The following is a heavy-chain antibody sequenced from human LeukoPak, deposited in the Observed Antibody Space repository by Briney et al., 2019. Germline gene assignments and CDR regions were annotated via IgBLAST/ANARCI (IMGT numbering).Heavy chain of an antibody. Sequence: SETLSLTCAVYGGSFSGYYWSWIRQPPGKGLEWIGEINHSGSTNYNPSLKSRVTISVDTSKNQFSLKLSSVTAADTAVYYCASYTDAFDIWGQGTMVTVSS. J-gene: IGHJ3*02. CDR2: INHSGST. CDR1: GGSFSGYY. CDR3: ASYTDAFDI. D-gene: IGHD2-2*02. V-gene: IGHV4-34*01.